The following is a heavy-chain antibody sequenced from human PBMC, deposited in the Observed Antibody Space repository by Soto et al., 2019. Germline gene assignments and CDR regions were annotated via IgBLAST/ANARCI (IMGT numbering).Heavy chain of an antibody. V-gene: IGHV1-8*01. Sequence: SVKVSCKASGYTFTSYDINWVRQATGQGLEWMGWMNPNSGNTGYAQKFQGRVTMTRNTSISTAYMELSSLRSEDTAVYYCARGRLGYYYYGMDVWGQGTTVTVSS. CDR1: GYTFTSYD. J-gene: IGHJ6*02. CDR3: ARGRLGYYYYGMDV. CDR2: MNPNSGNT.